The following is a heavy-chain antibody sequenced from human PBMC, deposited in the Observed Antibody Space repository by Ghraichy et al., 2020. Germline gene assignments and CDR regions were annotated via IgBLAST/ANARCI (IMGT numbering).Heavy chain of an antibody. Sequence: SETLSLTCAVSGGPFNNYFCGWLRQPPGGGLEWIGDINPRGTTNSNPSLASRLSMSVDTAKRQFFLKLASLTAADTAVYYCARRRQPSQTPHCFDTWRQGAQVIVSA. D-gene: IGHD2-15*01. J-gene: IGHJ5*02. CDR1: GGPFNNYF. CDR2: INPRGTT. V-gene: IGHV4-34*01. CDR3: ARRRQPSQTPHCFDT.